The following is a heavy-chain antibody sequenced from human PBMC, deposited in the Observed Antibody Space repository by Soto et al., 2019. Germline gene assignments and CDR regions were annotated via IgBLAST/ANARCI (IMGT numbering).Heavy chain of an antibody. D-gene: IGHD3-16*01. CDR1: GYSFTNND. CDR2: MNPGSGDT. Sequence: ASVKVSCKASGYSFTNNDVSWVRQATGQGLEWMGWMNPGSGDTGYAQKFQGRVTMTRDISIATAYMELSSLRSDDTAIYYCARMATFGSLNCFDPWGQGTLVTVSS. CDR3: ARMATFGSLNCFDP. V-gene: IGHV1-8*01. J-gene: IGHJ5*02.